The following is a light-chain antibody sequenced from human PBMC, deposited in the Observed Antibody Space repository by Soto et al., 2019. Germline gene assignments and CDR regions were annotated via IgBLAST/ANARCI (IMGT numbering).Light chain of an antibody. CDR2: KVD. CDR1: SSDLAGLNY. Sequence: QSALTQPASVSGSPGQSITIPCTGRSSDLAGLNYASWYQQHPGKAPKLIFYKVDNRPSGVSDRFSASKSGNTASPTISGLQAEDEAHYYCSSYTTTPSPQWVFAGGTKLTVL. CDR3: SSYTTTPSPQWV. V-gene: IGLV2-14*01. J-gene: IGLJ3*02.